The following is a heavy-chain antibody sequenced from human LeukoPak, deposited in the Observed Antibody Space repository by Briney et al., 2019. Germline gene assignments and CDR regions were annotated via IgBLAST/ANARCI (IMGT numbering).Heavy chain of an antibody. CDR3: ARLRKGWFGDLSFDY. CDR1: GYIFTNHW. D-gene: IGHD3-10*01. J-gene: IGHJ4*02. V-gene: IGHV5-51*01. Sequence: GESLKISCKASGYIFTNHWIGWVRQMPGKGLEWMGVIYPGDSDTRYSPSLQGQVTISADKSISTAYLQWSSLKASDTAMYYCARLRKGWFGDLSFDYWGQGTTLTVSS. CDR2: IYPGDSDT.